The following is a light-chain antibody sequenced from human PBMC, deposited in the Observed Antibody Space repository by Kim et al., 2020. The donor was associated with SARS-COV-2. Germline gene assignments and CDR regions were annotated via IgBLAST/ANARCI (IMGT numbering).Light chain of an antibody. CDR2: GAS. Sequence: EIVMTQSPATLSVSPGERATLSCRASQSVSSYLAWYQQKPGQVPRLLIYGASTRATGVPARFSGSGSGTDFTLTISSLQSEDFAVYYCQQYNNWPYTFGQGTKLEI. CDR1: QSVSSY. V-gene: IGKV3-15*01. J-gene: IGKJ2*01. CDR3: QQYNNWPYT.